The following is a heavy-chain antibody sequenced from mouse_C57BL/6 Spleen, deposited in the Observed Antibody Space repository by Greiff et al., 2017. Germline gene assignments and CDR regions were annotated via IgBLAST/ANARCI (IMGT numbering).Heavy chain of an antibody. V-gene: IGHV3-6*01. Sequence: EVKLEESGPGLVKPSQSLSLTCSVTGYSITSGYYWNWIRQFPGNKLEWMGYISYDGSNNYNPSLKNRISITRDTSKNQFFLKLNSVTTEDTATYYCARDRGVYYGSSFDYWGQGTTLTVSS. CDR1: GYSITSGYY. CDR3: ARDRGVYYGSSFDY. D-gene: IGHD1-1*01. J-gene: IGHJ2*01. CDR2: ISYDGSN.